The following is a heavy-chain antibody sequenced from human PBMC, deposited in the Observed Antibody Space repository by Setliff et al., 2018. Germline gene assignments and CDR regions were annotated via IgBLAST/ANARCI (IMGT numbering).Heavy chain of an antibody. CDR3: ARIRKGYTGYEGFDY. V-gene: IGHV2-70*17. D-gene: IGHD5-12*01. Sequence: SGPTLVNPTQTLTLTCTFSGFSLSTSGMYVSWIRQPPGKALEWLGSIDWYDDKLYSTSLKTRLTISKDTSKNQVVLTITNMDPVDTATYYCARIRKGYTGYEGFDYWGQGTLVTVSS. J-gene: IGHJ4*02. CDR1: GFSLSTSGMY. CDR2: IDWYDDK.